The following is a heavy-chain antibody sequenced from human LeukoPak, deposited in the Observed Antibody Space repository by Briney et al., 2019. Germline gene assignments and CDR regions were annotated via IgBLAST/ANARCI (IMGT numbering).Heavy chain of an antibody. CDR1: GFTFSDFA. CDR3: AKDDDIVVVPAALDY. CDR2: VSGSGSST. J-gene: IGHJ4*02. V-gene: IGHV3-23*01. D-gene: IGHD2-2*01. Sequence: GGSLRLSCAASGFTFSDFAMSWVRQAPGKGLEWVSAVSGSGSSTYYADSVKGRFTISRDNSKNTLYLQMNSLRAEDTAVYYCAKDDDIVVVPAALDYWGQGTLVTVSS.